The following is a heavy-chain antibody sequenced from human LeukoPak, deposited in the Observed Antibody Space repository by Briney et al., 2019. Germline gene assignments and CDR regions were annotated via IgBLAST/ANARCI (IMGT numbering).Heavy chain of an antibody. CDR3: ARVSRYDYVWGSYRYTRGDDAFDI. V-gene: IGHV3-48*01. CDR2: ISSSSSTI. J-gene: IGHJ3*02. Sequence: PGGSLRLSCAASGFTFSSYSMNWVRQAPGKGLEWVSYISSSSSTIYYADSVKGRFTISRDNAKNSLYLQMNSLRAEDTAVYYCARVSRYDYVWGSYRYTRGDDAFDIWGQGTMVTVSS. CDR1: GFTFSSYS. D-gene: IGHD3-16*02.